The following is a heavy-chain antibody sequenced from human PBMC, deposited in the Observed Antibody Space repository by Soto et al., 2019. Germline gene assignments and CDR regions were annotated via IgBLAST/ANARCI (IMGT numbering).Heavy chain of an antibody. CDR2: ISWNSGSI. D-gene: IGHD2-15*01. Sequence: GGSLRLSCAASGFTFDDYAMHWVRQAPGKGLEWVSGISWNSGSIGYADSVKGRFTISRDNAKNSLYLQMNSLRAEDTALYYCAKDIGAVAGYYYMDVWGKGTTVTVSS. CDR3: AKDIGAVAGYYYMDV. V-gene: IGHV3-9*01. J-gene: IGHJ6*03. CDR1: GFTFDDYA.